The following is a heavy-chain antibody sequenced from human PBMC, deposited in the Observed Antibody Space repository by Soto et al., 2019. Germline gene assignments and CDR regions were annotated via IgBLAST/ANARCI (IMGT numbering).Heavy chain of an antibody. CDR1: GFTFSSYA. Sequence: PGGSLRLSCAASGFTFSSYAMSWVRQAPGKGLEWVSAISVSGGSTYYADSVKGRFTISRDNSKNTLYLQMSSLRAEDTAVYYWASLDHWGTRSEYFYGLDVWGQGTTVTVSS. J-gene: IGHJ6*02. CDR2: ISVSGGST. CDR3: ASLDHWGTRSEYFYGLDV. V-gene: IGHV3-23*01. D-gene: IGHD7-27*01.